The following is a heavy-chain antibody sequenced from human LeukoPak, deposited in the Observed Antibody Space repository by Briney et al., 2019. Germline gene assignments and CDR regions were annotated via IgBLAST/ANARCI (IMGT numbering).Heavy chain of an antibody. CDR2: INPNSGGT. CDR3: ARVPFTGAARDAFDI. V-gene: IGHV1-2*04. J-gene: IGHJ3*02. D-gene: IGHD7-27*01. CDR1: GYTFTGYY. Sequence: GASVKVSCKASGYTFTGYYMHWVRQAPGQGLEWMGWINPNSGGTNYAQKFQGWVTMTRDTSISTAYMELSRLRSDDTAVYYCARVPFTGAARDAFDIWGQGTMVTVSS.